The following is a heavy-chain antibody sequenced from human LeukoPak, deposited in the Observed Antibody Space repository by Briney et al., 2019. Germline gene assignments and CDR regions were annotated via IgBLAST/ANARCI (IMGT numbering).Heavy chain of an antibody. CDR1: GGSISSGGYS. Sequence: PQTLSLTCAVSGGSISSGGYSWSWIRQPPGKGLEWIGYIYHSGSTYYNPSLKSRVTISVDRSKNQFSLKLSSVTAADTAVYYCARASQWLGSRWFDPWGQGTLVTVSS. D-gene: IGHD6-19*01. V-gene: IGHV4-30-2*01. J-gene: IGHJ5*02. CDR3: ARASQWLGSRWFDP. CDR2: IYHSGST.